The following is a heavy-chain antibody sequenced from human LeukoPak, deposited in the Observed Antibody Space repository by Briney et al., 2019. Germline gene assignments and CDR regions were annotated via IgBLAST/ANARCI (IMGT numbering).Heavy chain of an antibody. D-gene: IGHD3-22*01. CDR3: AKDRYYYDSSGYYHYFDH. Sequence: NWVRPPPAKGLEWVSAISKSGGSTYYADSVKGRFTISRDNSKNTLYLQMNSLRAEDTAVYYCAKDRYYYDSSGYYHYFDHWGQGTLVTVSS. V-gene: IGHV3-23*01. J-gene: IGHJ4*02. CDR2: ISKSGGST.